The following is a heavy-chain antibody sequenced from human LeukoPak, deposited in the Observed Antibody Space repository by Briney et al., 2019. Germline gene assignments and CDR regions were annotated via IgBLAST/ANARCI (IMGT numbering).Heavy chain of an antibody. CDR3: ARDQGSAIAATVNDAFDL. CDR2: ICSGGIT. Sequence: PGGSLRLSCAASGFPVSDNYLSWVRQAPGKGLEWVSVICSGGITYYADSVKGRFTISRDNSKNTLYLQMNSLRVEDTAVYYCARDQGSAIAATVNDAFDLWGQGTRVTGS. D-gene: IGHD6-13*01. J-gene: IGHJ3*01. CDR1: GFPVSDNY. V-gene: IGHV3-53*01.